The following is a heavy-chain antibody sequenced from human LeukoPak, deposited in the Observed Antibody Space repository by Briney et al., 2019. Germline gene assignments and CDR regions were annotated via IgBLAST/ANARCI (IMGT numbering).Heavy chain of an antibody. CDR3: ARETRVVVAATDWFDP. CDR2: IYYSGST. CDR1: GGSISSSSYY. V-gene: IGHV4-39*07. D-gene: IGHD2-15*01. J-gene: IGHJ5*02. Sequence: SETLSLTCTVSGGSISSSSYYWGWIRQPPGKGLEWIGSIYYSGSTYYNPSLKSRVTISVDTSKNQFSLKLSSVTAADTAVYYCARETRVVVAATDWFDPWGQGTLVTVSS.